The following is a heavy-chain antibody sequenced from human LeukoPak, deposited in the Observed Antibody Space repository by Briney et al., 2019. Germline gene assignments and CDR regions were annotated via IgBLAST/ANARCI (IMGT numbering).Heavy chain of an antibody. CDR3: STVAFQRRDYNSPQRNWLDP. Sequence: KPGGSLRLSCAASGFTFSAAWMTWVRQAPGKGLEWVGRIKSKGDGETIDYAAPVKGRFTISRDDSKNTLYLRMSSLKTEDTAVYYCSTVAFQRRDYNSPQRNWLDPWGQGTLVTVSS. J-gene: IGHJ5*02. CDR1: GFTFSAAW. V-gene: IGHV3-15*01. D-gene: IGHD5-24*01. CDR2: IKSKGDGETI.